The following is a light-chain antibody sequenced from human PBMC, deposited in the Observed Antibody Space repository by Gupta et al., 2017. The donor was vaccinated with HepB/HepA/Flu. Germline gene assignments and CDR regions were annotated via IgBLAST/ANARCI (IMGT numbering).Light chain of an antibody. CDR1: QGVSSGN. CDR3: QQYGASPPGS. Sequence: EIVLTQSPGTLSLSPGEGATLSCRASQGVSSGNLAWYQQKPGQAPRLVIYGASSRAGGTPDRFSGSGSGTDFTLTISRLEREDFGVYYCQQYGASPPGSFGQGTRLDI. V-gene: IGKV3-20*01. J-gene: IGKJ2*04. CDR2: GAS.